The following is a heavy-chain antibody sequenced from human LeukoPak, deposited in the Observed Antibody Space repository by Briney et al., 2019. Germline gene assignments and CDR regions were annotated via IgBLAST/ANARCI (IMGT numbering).Heavy chain of an antibody. V-gene: IGHV5-51*01. J-gene: IGHJ4*02. CDR2: IYPGDSDT. CDR1: GYSFTSYW. CDR3: ARIYDFWSGYLSYYFDY. Sequence: GESLKISCQGSGYSFTSYWIGWVRQMPGKGLEWMGIIYPGDSDTRYSPSFQGQVTTSADECISTAYLQWSSLKASDTAMYYCARIYDFWSGYLSYYFDYWGQGTLVTVSS. D-gene: IGHD3-3*01.